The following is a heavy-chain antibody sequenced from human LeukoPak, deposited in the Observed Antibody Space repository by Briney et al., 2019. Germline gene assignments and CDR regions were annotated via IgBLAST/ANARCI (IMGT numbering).Heavy chain of an antibody. J-gene: IGHJ5*02. CDR1: GYTFTSYA. CDR2: INAGNGNT. Sequence: ASVKVSCKASGYTFTSYAMHWVRQAPGQRLEWMGWINAGNGNTKYSQKFQGRVTITRDTSASTAYMELSSLRSEDTAVYYCARAAPGDCSGGSCYSEYNWFDPWGQGTLVTVCS. V-gene: IGHV1-3*01. D-gene: IGHD2-15*01. CDR3: ARAAPGDCSGGSCYSEYNWFDP.